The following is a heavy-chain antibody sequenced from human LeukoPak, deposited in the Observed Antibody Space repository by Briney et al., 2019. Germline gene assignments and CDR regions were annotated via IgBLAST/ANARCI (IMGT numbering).Heavy chain of an antibody. CDR1: GFTFSSYG. CDR2: ISGSGGST. D-gene: IGHD5-12*01. Sequence: GGSLRLSCAASGFTFSSYGMSWVRQAPGKGLEWVSAISGSGGSTYYADSVKGRFTISRDNSKNTLYLQMNSLRAEDTAVYYCARAWWLRGYFDYWGQGTLVTVSS. CDR3: ARAWWLRGYFDY. V-gene: IGHV3-23*01. J-gene: IGHJ4*02.